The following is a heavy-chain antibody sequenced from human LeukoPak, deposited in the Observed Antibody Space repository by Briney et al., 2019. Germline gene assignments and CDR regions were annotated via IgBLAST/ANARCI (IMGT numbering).Heavy chain of an antibody. CDR2: IYYSGRT. D-gene: IGHD3-9*01. Sequence: PSETLSLTCTVSGGSITKYYWSWIRQPPGKGLEWIGYIYYSGRTHYNPSLKSPVTISVDTSKNQFSLNLSSVTAADTAVYYCARWDPSFDAFSDAFDIWGQGTMVTVSS. J-gene: IGHJ3*02. CDR1: GGSITKYY. CDR3: ARWDPSFDAFSDAFDI. V-gene: IGHV4-59*01.